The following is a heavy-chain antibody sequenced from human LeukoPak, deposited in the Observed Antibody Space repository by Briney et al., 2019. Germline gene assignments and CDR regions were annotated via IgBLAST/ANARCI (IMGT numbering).Heavy chain of an antibody. J-gene: IGHJ4*02. CDR1: GYTFTSYA. V-gene: IGHV7-4-1*02. CDR3: ARDNPIDYDSSGYLIDY. D-gene: IGHD3-22*01. Sequence: ASVKVSCKASGYTFTSYAMNWVRQAPGQGLEWMGWINTNTGNPTYAQGFTGRFVFSLDTSVSTAYLQISSLKAEVTAVYYCARDNPIDYDSSGYLIDYWGQGTLVTVSS. CDR2: INTNTGNP.